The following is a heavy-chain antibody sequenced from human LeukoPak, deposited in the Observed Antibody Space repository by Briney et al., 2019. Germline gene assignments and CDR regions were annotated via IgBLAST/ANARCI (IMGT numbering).Heavy chain of an antibody. J-gene: IGHJ4*02. CDR3: ARETDEAGTMGY. CDR2: IYSGGST. Sequence: PGGSLRLSCAAFGFTVSRNYMSWVRQAPGKGLEWVSVIYSGGSTYYADSVKGRFTISRDNSKNTLYLQMNSLRAEDTAVYYCARETDEAGTMGYWGQGTLVTVSS. CDR1: GFTVSRNY. D-gene: IGHD3-10*01. V-gene: IGHV3-53*01.